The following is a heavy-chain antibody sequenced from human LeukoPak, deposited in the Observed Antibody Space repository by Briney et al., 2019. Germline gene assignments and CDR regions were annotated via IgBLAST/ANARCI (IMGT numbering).Heavy chain of an antibody. CDR1: GYTFSSYW. J-gene: IGHJ4*02. Sequence: GESLKISCKGSGYTFSSYWIGWVRQMPGKGLEWMGTIYPADSDTRYSPSFQGQVTISADKSISTAYLQWSSLKASDTAMYYCARASLYCSGGSCYSVRGFDYWGQGTLVTVSS. CDR2: IYPADSDT. CDR3: ARASLYCSGGSCYSVRGFDY. D-gene: IGHD2-15*01. V-gene: IGHV5-51*01.